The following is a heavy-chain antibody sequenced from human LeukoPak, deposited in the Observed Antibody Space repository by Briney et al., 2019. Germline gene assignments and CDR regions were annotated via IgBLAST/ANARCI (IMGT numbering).Heavy chain of an antibody. CDR2: ISGSGYST. CDR1: GFTFSSYA. V-gene: IGHV3-23*01. Sequence: GGPLRLSCAASGFTFSSYAMSWVRQAPGKGLEWVSAISGSGYSTYYADSVKGRFTISRDNSKNTLYLQMNSLRAEDTAVYYCAKGRFFTADASFFDFWGQGTLVTVSS. CDR3: AKGRFFTADASFFDF. D-gene: IGHD3-3*01. J-gene: IGHJ4*02.